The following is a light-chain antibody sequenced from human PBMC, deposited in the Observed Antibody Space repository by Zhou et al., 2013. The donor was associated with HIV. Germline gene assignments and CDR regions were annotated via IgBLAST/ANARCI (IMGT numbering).Light chain of an antibody. CDR2: GAS. J-gene: IGKJ1*01. Sequence: EIVMTQSPGTLSVSPGERATLTCRASQSVNSNLAWYQQKPGQAPRLLIYGASTRATGIPARISGSGSGTDFTLTISSLQSEDFAVYYCQQYNNWWTFGQGDQGGNQT. CDR1: QSVNSN. CDR3: QQYNNWWT. V-gene: IGKV3-15*01.